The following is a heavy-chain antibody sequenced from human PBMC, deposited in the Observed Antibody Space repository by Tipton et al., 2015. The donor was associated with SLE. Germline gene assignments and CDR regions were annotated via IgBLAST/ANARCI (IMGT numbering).Heavy chain of an antibody. V-gene: IGHV4-39*07. CDR2: IYYSGST. J-gene: IGHJ4*02. D-gene: IGHD3-16*01. CDR3: ARDGELGELGF. Sequence: LSLTCTVSGGSISSSSYYWGWIRQPPGKGLEWIGSIYYSGSTYYNPSLKSRVTISVDTSKNQFSLKLSSVTAADTAVYYCARDGELGELGFWGQGTLVTVSS. CDR1: GGSISSSSYY.